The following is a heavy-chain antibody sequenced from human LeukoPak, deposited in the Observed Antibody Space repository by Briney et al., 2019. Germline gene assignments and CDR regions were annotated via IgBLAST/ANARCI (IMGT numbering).Heavy chain of an antibody. Sequence: GGSLRLSCAASGFTFSSYAMHWVRQAPGKGLEWVAVISYDGSNKYYADSVKGRFTISRDNSKNTLYLQMNSLRAEDTAVYYCAKEVRDIYYDILTPYYYYYMDVWGKGTTVTVSS. D-gene: IGHD3-9*01. CDR1: GFTFSSYA. J-gene: IGHJ6*03. V-gene: IGHV3-30*04. CDR2: ISYDGSNK. CDR3: AKEVRDIYYDILTPYYYYYMDV.